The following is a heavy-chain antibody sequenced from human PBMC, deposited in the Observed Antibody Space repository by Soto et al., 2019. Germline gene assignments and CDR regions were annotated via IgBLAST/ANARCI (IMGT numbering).Heavy chain of an antibody. V-gene: IGHV3-33*01. CDR2: IWYDGSTN. CDR3: ARSNWRAGAYGFSNDGFDI. Sequence: QVQLVESGGGVVQPGRSLRLSCAAAGFTFSSYVMHWVRQAPGKRLLWVAVIWYDGSTNYYADSVKGRFNISSDQSKSPPYLQMDTWSADDTAVYYFARSNWRAGAYGFSNDGFDIWGQGTMVTVCS. J-gene: IGHJ3*02. CDR1: GFTFSSYV. D-gene: IGHD3-3*01.